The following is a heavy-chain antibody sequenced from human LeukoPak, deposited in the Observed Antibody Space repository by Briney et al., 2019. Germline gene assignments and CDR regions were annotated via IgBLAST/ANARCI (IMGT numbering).Heavy chain of an antibody. Sequence: KPSETLSLTCTVSGGSMSSYYWSWIRQPPGKGLEWIGNIYYSGSTNYNPSLKSGVTISVDTSKKQFSLKVSSVTAADTAVYYCARGSWDMSFDYWGQGILVTVSS. D-gene: IGHD1-26*01. CDR2: IYYSGST. J-gene: IGHJ4*02. V-gene: IGHV4-59*01. CDR1: GGSMSSYY. CDR3: ARGSWDMSFDY.